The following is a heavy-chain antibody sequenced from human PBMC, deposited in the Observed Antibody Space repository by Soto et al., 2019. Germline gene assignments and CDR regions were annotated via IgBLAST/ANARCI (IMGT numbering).Heavy chain of an antibody. CDR3: ARDSVAYDILTGYGTLDY. CDR1: GFTFISYG. CDR2: IWYDGSNK. Sequence: GGSVRLSCAASGFTFISYGMHWVRQAPGKGLEWVAVIWYDGSNKYYADSVKGRFTISRDNSKNTLYLQMNSLRAEDTAVYYCARDSVAYDILTGYGTLDYWGQETLVTISS. D-gene: IGHD3-9*01. J-gene: IGHJ4*02. V-gene: IGHV3-33*01.